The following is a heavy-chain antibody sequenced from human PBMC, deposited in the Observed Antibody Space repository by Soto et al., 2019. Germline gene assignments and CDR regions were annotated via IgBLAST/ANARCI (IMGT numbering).Heavy chain of an antibody. Sequence: SETLSLTCAVYGGSFSDYYWSWIRQPPGKGLEWIGEINHSGSTNYNPSLKSRVTISADTSKNQFSLKLSSVTAADTAVYYCARGRAYCSGGSCYNWFDPWGQGTLVTVSS. CDR1: GGSFSDYY. D-gene: IGHD2-15*01. CDR3: ARGRAYCSGGSCYNWFDP. CDR2: INHSGST. J-gene: IGHJ5*02. V-gene: IGHV4-34*01.